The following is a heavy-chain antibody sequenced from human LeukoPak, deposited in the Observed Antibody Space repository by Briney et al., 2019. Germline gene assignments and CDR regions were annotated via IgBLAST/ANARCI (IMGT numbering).Heavy chain of an antibody. D-gene: IGHD4-11*01. CDR1: GFAFSDYY. CDR2: ISSGGATI. Sequence: PGGSLRLSCAASGFAFSDYYMSWIRQAPGKGLEWVSYISSGGATIYYADSVKGRFSISRDNAKNTLYLQMNSLRAEDTAVYYCARATITTRWFDPWGQGTLVTVSS. CDR3: ARATITTRWFDP. V-gene: IGHV3-11*01. J-gene: IGHJ5*02.